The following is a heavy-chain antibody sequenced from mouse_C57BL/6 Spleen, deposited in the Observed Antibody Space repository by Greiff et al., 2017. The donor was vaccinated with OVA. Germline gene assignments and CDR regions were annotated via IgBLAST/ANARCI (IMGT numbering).Heavy chain of an antibody. J-gene: IGHJ1*03. V-gene: IGHV5-12*01. Sequence: EVKVEESGGGLVQPGGSLKLSCAASGFTFSDYYMYWVRQTPEKRLEWVAYISNGGGSTYYPDTVKGRFTISRDNAKNTLYLQMSRLKSEDTAMYYCARHRGSSWYFDVWGTGTTVTVSS. D-gene: IGHD1-1*01. CDR2: ISNGGGST. CDR3: ARHRGSSWYFDV. CDR1: GFTFSDYY.